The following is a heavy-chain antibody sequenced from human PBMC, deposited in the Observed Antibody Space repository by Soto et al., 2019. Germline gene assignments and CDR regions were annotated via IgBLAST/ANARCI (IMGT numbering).Heavy chain of an antibody. Sequence: ASVKVSCKVSGYTLTELSMHWVRQAPGKGLEWMGGFDPEDGETIYAQKFQGRVTMTEDTSTDTAYMELSSLRSEDTAVYYCATISGDYVDYYFDYWGQGTLVTVSS. CDR2: FDPEDGET. CDR3: ATISGDYVDYYFDY. V-gene: IGHV1-24*01. CDR1: GYTLTELS. D-gene: IGHD4-17*01. J-gene: IGHJ4*02.